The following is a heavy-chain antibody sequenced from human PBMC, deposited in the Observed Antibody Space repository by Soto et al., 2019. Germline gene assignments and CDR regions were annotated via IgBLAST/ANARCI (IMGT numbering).Heavy chain of an antibody. V-gene: IGHV3-23*01. CDR1: GFTFSNYA. Sequence: EVQLLESGGGLVQPGGSLRLSCAASGFTFSNYAMNWVRQAPGKGLQYVSVINGGGGTTYYAASVKGRFTISRDNSKNTLYLQMNSLSAEDTAIYYCARRTTRAVVPAADEYWGPGTLVTVSS. CDR2: INGGGGTT. D-gene: IGHD2-2*01. J-gene: IGHJ4*02. CDR3: ARRTTRAVVPAADEY.